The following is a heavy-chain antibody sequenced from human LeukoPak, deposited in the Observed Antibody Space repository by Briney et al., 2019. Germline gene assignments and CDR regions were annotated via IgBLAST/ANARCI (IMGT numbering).Heavy chain of an antibody. J-gene: IGHJ4*02. Sequence: SVKVSCKASGGTFSSYAISWVRQAPGQGLEWMGRIIPILGVANYAQKFQGRVTITADKSTSTAYMELSSLRSEDTAVYYCARGLGSSSDYWGQGTLVTVSS. D-gene: IGHD6-6*01. V-gene: IGHV1-69*04. CDR2: IIPILGVA. CDR3: ARGLGSSSDY. CDR1: GGTFSSYA.